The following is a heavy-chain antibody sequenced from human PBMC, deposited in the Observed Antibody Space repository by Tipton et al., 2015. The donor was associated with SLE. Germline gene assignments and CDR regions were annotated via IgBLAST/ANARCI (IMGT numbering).Heavy chain of an antibody. J-gene: IGHJ4*02. V-gene: IGHV3-23*01. CDR3: AKERYCSGGVCPEAFVY. CDR1: VFTFSSYA. CDR2: ISGGGAGT. D-gene: IGHD2-8*02. Sequence: GSLRLSCAASVFTFSSYAMSWVRQAPGKGLEWVLGISGGGAGTYYADSVKGRFTISRDTSKNTLYLQMNSLRAEDTAVYYCAKERYCSGGVCPEAFVYWGRGTLDTVSS.